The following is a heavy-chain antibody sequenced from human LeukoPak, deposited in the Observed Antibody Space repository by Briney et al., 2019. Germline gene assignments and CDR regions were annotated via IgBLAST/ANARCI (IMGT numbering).Heavy chain of an antibody. D-gene: IGHD2/OR15-2a*01. CDR3: TGDFSSKNWFDT. V-gene: IGHV4-4*07. CDR2: FYSSGRT. Sequence: SETLSLTCTVSGGSITTYSWSWIRQPAGRGLEWIGRFYSSGRTDYNPSLQSRVTMSVDTSKNQVSLRLSSVTAADTAIYYCTGDFSSKNWFDTWGQGTLVTVSS. J-gene: IGHJ5*02. CDR1: GGSITTYS.